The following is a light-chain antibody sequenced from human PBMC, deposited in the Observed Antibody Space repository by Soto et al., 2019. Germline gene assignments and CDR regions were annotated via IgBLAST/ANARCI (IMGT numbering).Light chain of an antibody. CDR2: DAS. J-gene: IGKJ3*01. V-gene: IGKV1-5*01. CDR3: QHYSYFLIS. Sequence: DIQMTQSPSTLSASVGDRVTITCRASQSISRSLAWYQQKPGKAPSLLLYDASSLEGGVASRFSGSGCGTEFTTTITMLQPADFATYYCQHYSYFLISFGPGTTVDFK. CDR1: QSISRS.